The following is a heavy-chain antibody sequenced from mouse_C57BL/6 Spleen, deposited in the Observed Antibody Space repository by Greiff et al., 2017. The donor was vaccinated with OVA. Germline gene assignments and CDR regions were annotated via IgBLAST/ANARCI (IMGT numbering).Heavy chain of an antibody. CDR1: GYSITSGYD. D-gene: IGHD1-1*01. J-gene: IGHJ1*03. CDR2: ISYSGST. Sequence: EVQRVESGPGMVKPSQSLSLTCTVPGYSITSGYDWHWIRHFPGNKLEWMGYISYSGSTNYNPSLKSRISITHDTSKNHFFLKLNSVTTEDTATYYCAREGLGYGSSFDVWGTGTTVTVSS. V-gene: IGHV3-1*01. CDR3: AREGLGYGSSFDV.